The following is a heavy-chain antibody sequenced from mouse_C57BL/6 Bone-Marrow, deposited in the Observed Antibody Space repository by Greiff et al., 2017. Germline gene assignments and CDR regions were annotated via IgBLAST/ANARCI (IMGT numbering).Heavy chain of an antibody. CDR1: GFTFSSDA. CDR3: AREDGNYAGYYFDD. D-gene: IGHD2-1*01. V-gene: IGHV5-4*01. CDR2: ISDGGSYT. J-gene: IGHJ2*01. Sequence: EVKLVESGGGLVKPGGSLTLSCAASGFTFSSDALSWVRQTPERRLEWVASISDGGSYTYYPANVKGRFTISRDTAKNHLYLQMSHLKSEDTAMYYCAREDGNYAGYYFDDWGQGTTLTVSS.